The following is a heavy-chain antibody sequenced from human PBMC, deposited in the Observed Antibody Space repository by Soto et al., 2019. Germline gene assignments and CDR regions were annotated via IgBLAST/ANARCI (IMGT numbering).Heavy chain of an antibody. V-gene: IGHV3-30*03. J-gene: IGHJ6*02. CDR1: GFTFSSYG. CDR3: AYSVLVTDHYGMDV. CDR2: ISYDGSNK. D-gene: IGHD2-21*02. Sequence: GGSLRLSCAASGFTFSSYGMHWVRQAPGKGLEWGAVISYDGSNKYYADSVKGRLTISRDNSKNTLYLQMNSLRAEDPAVYYCAYSVLVTDHYGMDVWGEGT.